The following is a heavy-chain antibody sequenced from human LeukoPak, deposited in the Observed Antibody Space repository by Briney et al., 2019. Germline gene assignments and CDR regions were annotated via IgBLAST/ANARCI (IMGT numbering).Heavy chain of an antibody. CDR3: ATDRPYQLLLEGYY. CDR1: GYTFTSYG. Sequence: AAVTVSCKSSGYTFTSYGISWVRPAPGQGLEWMGWISAYNGITNYAQKLQGRVTMATHTSTSTAYMELRSLRPDDTAVYYCATDRPYQLLLEGYYWGQGTLFTDSS. J-gene: IGHJ4*02. CDR2: ISAYNGIT. D-gene: IGHD2-2*01. V-gene: IGHV1-18*01.